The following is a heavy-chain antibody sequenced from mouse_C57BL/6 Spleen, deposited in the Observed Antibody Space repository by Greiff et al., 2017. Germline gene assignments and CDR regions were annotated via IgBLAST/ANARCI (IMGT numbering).Heavy chain of an antibody. Sequence: VQLQQSGPELVKPGASVKISCKASGYSFTDYNMNWVKQSNGKSLEWIGVINPNYGTTSYNQKFKGKATLTVDQSSSTAYLQLNSLTSEDSAVYYGARGYYYGSSPYYAMDYWGQGTSVTVSS. V-gene: IGHV1-39*01. J-gene: IGHJ4*01. D-gene: IGHD1-1*01. CDR2: INPNYGTT. CDR1: GYSFTDYN. CDR3: ARGYYYGSSPYYAMDY.